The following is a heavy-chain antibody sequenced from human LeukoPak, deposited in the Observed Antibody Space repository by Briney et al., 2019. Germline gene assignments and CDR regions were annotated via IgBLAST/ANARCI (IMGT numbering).Heavy chain of an antibody. Sequence: SETLSLTCAVYGGSFSGYYWSWTRQPPGKGLEWIGEINHSGSTNYNPSLKSRVTISVDTSKNQFSLKLSSVTAADTAVYYCARGGGARSIDYWGQGTLVTVSS. CDR1: GGSFSGYY. CDR3: ARGGGARSIDY. J-gene: IGHJ4*02. V-gene: IGHV4-34*01. D-gene: IGHD3-10*01. CDR2: INHSGST.